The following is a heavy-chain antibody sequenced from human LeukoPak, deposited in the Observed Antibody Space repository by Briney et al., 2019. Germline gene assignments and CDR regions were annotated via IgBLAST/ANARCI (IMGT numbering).Heavy chain of an antibody. CDR2: ISIDGSRT. V-gene: IGHV3-74*01. Sequence: GGSLRLSCAASGFTLSSHWMHWVRQAPGKGLVWVSRISIDGSRTTYADSVKGRFTISRDNSKNTLYLQMNSLRAEDTAVYYCARENYCSSTSCYGDRAYYYGMDVWGQGTTVTVSS. CDR1: GFTLSSHW. D-gene: IGHD2-2*01. J-gene: IGHJ6*02. CDR3: ARENYCSSTSCYGDRAYYYGMDV.